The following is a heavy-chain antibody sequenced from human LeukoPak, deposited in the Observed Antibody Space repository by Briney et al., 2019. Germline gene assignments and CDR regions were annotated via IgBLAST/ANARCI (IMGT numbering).Heavy chain of an antibody. V-gene: IGHV3-23*01. CDR1: GFTFSSYA. D-gene: IGHD6-13*01. Sequence: GGSLRLSCSASGFTFSSYAMSWVRQAPGKGLEWVSAIRASGGTAYYADSVKGRFTISGDNSKNTLYLQMNSLRAEDTAVYYCAKQGRGLAAAYFDFWGQGTLVTVSS. CDR2: IRASGGTA. CDR3: AKQGRGLAAAYFDF. J-gene: IGHJ4*02.